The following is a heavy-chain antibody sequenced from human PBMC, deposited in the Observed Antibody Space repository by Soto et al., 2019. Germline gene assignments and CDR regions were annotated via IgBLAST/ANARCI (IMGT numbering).Heavy chain of an antibody. CDR2: TWYDGSIK. D-gene: IGHD6-19*01. CDR3: ARSFRQWLVDS. J-gene: IGHJ4*02. CDR1: GFTFSSYD. V-gene: IGHV3-33*01. Sequence: PGGSLRLSCAASGFTFSSYDMHWVRQAPGKGLEWVGITWYDGSIKYYADSVKGRFTISRDNSKNTLYLEVNSLRADDTAVYYCARSFRQWLVDSWGQGALVTVSP.